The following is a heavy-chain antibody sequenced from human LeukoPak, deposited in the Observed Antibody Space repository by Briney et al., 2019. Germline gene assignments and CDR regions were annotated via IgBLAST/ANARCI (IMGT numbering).Heavy chain of an antibody. CDR2: INHSGST. J-gene: IGHJ5*02. D-gene: IGHD1-26*01. Sequence: SETLFLTCAVYGGSFSGYYWSWIRQPPGKGLEWIGEINHSGSTNYNPSLKSRVTISVDTSKNQFSLKLSSVTAADTAVYYCARGLSGSYPFSWFDPWGQGTLVTVSS. V-gene: IGHV4-34*01. CDR1: GGSFSGYY. CDR3: ARGLSGSYPFSWFDP.